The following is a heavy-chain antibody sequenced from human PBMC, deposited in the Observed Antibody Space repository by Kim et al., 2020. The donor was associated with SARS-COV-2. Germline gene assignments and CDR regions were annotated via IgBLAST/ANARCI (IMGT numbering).Heavy chain of an antibody. CDR3: ARNPSGYSSSWYDSWFDP. Sequence: ASVKVSCKASGYTFTSYAMHWVRQAPGQRLEWMGWINAGNGNTKYSQKFQGRVTITRDTSASTAYMELSSLRSEDTAVYYCARNPSGYSSSWYDSWFDPWSQGTLVTVSS. J-gene: IGHJ5*02. CDR2: INAGNGNT. D-gene: IGHD6-13*01. CDR1: GYTFTSYA. V-gene: IGHV1-3*01.